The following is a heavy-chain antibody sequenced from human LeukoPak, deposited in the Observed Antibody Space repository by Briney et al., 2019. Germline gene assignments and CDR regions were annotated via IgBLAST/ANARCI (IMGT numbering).Heavy chain of an antibody. CDR2: IYYTGST. D-gene: IGHD3-10*01. CDR1: GGSVTIGGFY. J-gene: IGHJ5*02. V-gene: IGHV4-39*01. Sequence: LETLSLTCSVSGGSVTIGGFYWGWLRQPPGKGPEWIATIYYTGSTYYNPSLQSRVTISIDTSKNQFSLRLTSVTATDTAVYHCARHSGSGSLSRPFDPWGQGTLVTVSS. CDR3: ARHSGSGSLSRPFDP.